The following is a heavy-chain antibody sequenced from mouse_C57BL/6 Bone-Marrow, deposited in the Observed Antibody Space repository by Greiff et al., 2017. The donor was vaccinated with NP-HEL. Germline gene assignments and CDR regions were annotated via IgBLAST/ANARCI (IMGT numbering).Heavy chain of an antibody. Sequence: QVQLQQSGAELVRPGTSVKMSCKASGYTFTNYWIGWAKQRPGHGLEWIGDIYPGGGYTNYNEKFKGKATLTADKSSSTAYMQFSSLTSEDSAIYYCARGYYDYFDYWGQGTTLTVSS. D-gene: IGHD2-4*01. CDR2: IYPGGGYT. CDR3: ARGYYDYFDY. J-gene: IGHJ2*01. V-gene: IGHV1-63*01. CDR1: GYTFTNYW.